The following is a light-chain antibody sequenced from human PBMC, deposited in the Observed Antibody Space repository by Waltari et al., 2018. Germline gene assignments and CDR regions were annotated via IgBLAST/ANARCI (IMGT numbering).Light chain of an antibody. CDR1: QSVSSSY. Sequence: EIVLTQSPGTLSLSPGERATLSCRASQSVSSSYLAWYQQKPGQAPRLLIYGASSRATGIPDRVSGSWSGTDFTLTISRLEPEDFAVYYCQQYGSSRTFGQGTKLEIK. CDR3: QQYGSSRT. CDR2: GAS. V-gene: IGKV3-20*01. J-gene: IGKJ2*02.